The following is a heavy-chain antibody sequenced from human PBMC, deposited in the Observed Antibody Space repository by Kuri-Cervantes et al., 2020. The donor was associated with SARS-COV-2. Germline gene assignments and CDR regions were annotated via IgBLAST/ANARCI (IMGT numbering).Heavy chain of an antibody. D-gene: IGHD3-16*01. J-gene: IGHJ4*02. Sequence: SETLSLTCTASGGPISSSSYYWGWIRQPPGKGLEWTGSIYYSGSTSYNPSRKSRVTISVDTSKTQFSLKLSSVTAAATAVYYCARQGAPGVLGSSPYYFDYWGQGTLVTVSS. CDR2: IYYSGST. V-gene: IGHV4-39*01. CDR3: ARQGAPGVLGSSPYYFDY. CDR1: GGPISSSSYY.